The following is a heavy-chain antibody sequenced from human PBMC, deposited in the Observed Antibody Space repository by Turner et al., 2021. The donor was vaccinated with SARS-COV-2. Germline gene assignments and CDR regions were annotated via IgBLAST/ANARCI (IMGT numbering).Heavy chain of an antibody. J-gene: IGHJ3*02. Sequence: QVQLVESGGGVVQPGRSLRLSCAASGFTFSSYGMHWVRQAPGKGREWVAVISYDGSNKYYADSGKGRFTISRDNSKNTLYLQMNSLRAEDTAVYYAARGGVVAATAYDAFDIWGQGTMVTVSS. V-gene: IGHV3-30*03. CDR2: ISYDGSNK. CDR1: GFTFSSYG. D-gene: IGHD2-15*01. CDR3: ARGGVVAATAYDAFDI.